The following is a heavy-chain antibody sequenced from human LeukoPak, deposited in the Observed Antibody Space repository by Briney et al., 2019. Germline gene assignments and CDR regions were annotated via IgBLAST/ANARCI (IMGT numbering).Heavy chain of an antibody. CDR2: IYSSGST. D-gene: IGHD5-18*01. V-gene: IGHV4-4*07. CDR1: GVSISDYY. J-gene: IGHJ4*02. Sequence: PSETLSLTCTVSGVSISDYYWSWIRQPAGKGLEYLGRIYSSGSTDYNPSLKSRVTMSVDTSKNQISLKVRSVTAADTAVYYCARITATAMVNAFDYWGQGMLVTVSS. CDR3: ARITATAMVNAFDY.